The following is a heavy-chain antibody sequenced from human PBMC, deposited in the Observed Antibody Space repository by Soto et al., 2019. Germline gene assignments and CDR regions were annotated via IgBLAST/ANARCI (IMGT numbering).Heavy chain of an antibody. V-gene: IGHV4-31*03. J-gene: IGHJ4*02. D-gene: IGHD6-13*01. CDR2: IYYSGST. Sequence: SETLSLTCTVSGGSISSGGYYWSWIRQHPGKGLEWIGYIYYSGSTYYNPSLKSRVTISVDTSKNQFSLKLSSVTAADTAVYYCARAVGKQQLPSNFDYWGQGTLVTVSS. CDR1: GGSISSGGYY. CDR3: ARAVGKQQLPSNFDY.